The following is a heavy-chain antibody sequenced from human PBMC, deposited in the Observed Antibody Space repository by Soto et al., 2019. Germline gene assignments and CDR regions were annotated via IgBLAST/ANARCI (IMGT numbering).Heavy chain of an antibody. CDR1: GLKFSSYA. CDR2: ISATGGGT. V-gene: IGHV3-23*01. CDR3: AKDRRAGGNSAFYFDF. D-gene: IGHD3-16*01. J-gene: IGHJ5*01. Sequence: GVLRPSCAASGLKFSSYAMSLVRQAPGKGLEWVSLISATGGGTYYADSVKGRFTISRDNSDNTLYLQVHSLRAEDTAVYYCAKDRRAGGNSAFYFDFWGQGAQVTVSS.